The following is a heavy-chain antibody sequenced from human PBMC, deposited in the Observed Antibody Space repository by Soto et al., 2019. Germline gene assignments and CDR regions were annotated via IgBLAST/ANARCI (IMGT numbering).Heavy chain of an antibody. CDR2: IYYSGST. CDR1: GGSISSGGYY. CDR3: ARDGVSNWFDP. D-gene: IGHD3-16*01. V-gene: IGHV4-31*03. J-gene: IGHJ5*02. Sequence: SETLSLTCTVSGGSISSGGYYWSWIRQHPGKGLEWIGYIYYSGSTYYNPSLKSRVTISVDTSKNQFSLKLSSVTAADTAVYYCARDGVSNWFDPWGQGPRVTVSS.